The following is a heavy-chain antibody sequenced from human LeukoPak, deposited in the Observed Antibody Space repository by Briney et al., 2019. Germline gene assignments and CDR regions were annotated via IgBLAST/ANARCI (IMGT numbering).Heavy chain of an antibody. V-gene: IGHV3-7*01. J-gene: IGHJ3*02. CDR1: GFTFSSYW. CDR2: IKQDGSEK. CDR3: AKVSLNMVNDAFDI. Sequence: PGGSLRLSCAASGFTFSSYWMSWVHQAPGKGLEWVANIKQDGSEKYYVDSVKGRFTISRDNAKNSLYLQMNSLRAEDTAMYYCAKVSLNMVNDAFDIWGQGTMVSVSS. D-gene: IGHD4/OR15-4a*01.